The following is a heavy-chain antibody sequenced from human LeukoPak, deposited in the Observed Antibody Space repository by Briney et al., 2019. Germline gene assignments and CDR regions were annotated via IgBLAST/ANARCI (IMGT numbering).Heavy chain of an antibody. V-gene: IGHV1-8*01. D-gene: IGHD3-10*01. CDR1: GYTFTSYD. CDR2: MNPNSGNT. Sequence: ASVKVSCKASGYTFTSYDINWVRQATGQGLEWMGWMNPNSGNTGYAQKFQGRVTMTRNNSISTAYMELSSLRSEDTAVYYCAREPRISMVRGDYYYMDVWGKGTTVTVSS. CDR3: AREPRISMVRGDYYYMDV. J-gene: IGHJ6*03.